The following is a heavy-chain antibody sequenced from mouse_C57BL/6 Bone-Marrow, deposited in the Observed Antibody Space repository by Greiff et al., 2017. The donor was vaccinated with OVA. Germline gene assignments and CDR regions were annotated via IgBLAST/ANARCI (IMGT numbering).Heavy chain of an antibody. J-gene: IGHJ4*01. V-gene: IGHV1-50*01. CDR1: GYTFTSYW. CDR2: IDPSDSYT. Sequence: VQLQQPGAELVKPGASVKLSCKASGYTFTSYWMQWVKQRPGQGLEWIGEIDPSDSYTNYNQKLKGKATLTVDTSSSTAYMQLSSLTSEDSAVYYCARDGIYYGNPNAMDYWGQGTSVTVSS. CDR3: ARDGIYYGNPNAMDY. D-gene: IGHD2-1*01.